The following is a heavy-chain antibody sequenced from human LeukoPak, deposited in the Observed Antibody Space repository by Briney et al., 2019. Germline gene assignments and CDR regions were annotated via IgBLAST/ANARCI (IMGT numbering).Heavy chain of an antibody. V-gene: IGHV3-33*01. CDR3: ARDFSGFDP. CDR2: IWYDGSNK. D-gene: IGHD1-26*01. Sequence: GRSLRLSCAASGFTFSSYGMHWVRQAPGKGLEWVAVIWYDGSNKYYADSVKGRFTISRDNSKNTLYLQMNSLRAEDTAVYYCARDFSGFDPWGQGTLVTVSS. CDR1: GFTFSSYG. J-gene: IGHJ5*02.